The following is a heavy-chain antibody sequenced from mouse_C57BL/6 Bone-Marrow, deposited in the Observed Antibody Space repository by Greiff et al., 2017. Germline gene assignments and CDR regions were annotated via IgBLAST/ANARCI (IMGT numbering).Heavy chain of an antibody. CDR2: ISSGGSYT. D-gene: IGHD3-2*02. Sequence: DVMLVESGGDLVKPGGSLKLSCAASGFTFSSYGMSWVRQTPDKRLEWVATISSGGSYTDYPDSVKGRFTISRDHAKNTLYLQMSSRKSEDTAMYYCARRRQLRLFDFWGQGTTLTVSS. J-gene: IGHJ2*01. CDR3: ARRRQLRLFDF. V-gene: IGHV5-6*02. CDR1: GFTFSSYG.